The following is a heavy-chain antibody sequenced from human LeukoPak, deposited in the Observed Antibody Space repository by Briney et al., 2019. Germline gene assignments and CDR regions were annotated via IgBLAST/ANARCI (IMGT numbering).Heavy chain of an antibody. J-gene: IGHJ4*02. V-gene: IGHV3-30-3*01. CDR3: ASPPRG. Sequence: GRSLRLSCAASGFTFSSYAMHWVRQAPGKGLEWVAVISYDGSNKYYADSVKGRFTISRDNSKNTLYLQMNSLRAEDTAVYYCASPPRGWGQGTLVTVSS. CDR2: ISYDGSNK. CDR1: GFTFSSYA.